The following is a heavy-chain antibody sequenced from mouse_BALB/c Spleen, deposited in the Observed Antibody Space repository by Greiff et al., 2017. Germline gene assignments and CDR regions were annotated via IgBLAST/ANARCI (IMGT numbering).Heavy chain of an antibody. CDR3: ARVAYYSPYYAMDY. CDR2: IDPANGNT. CDR1: GFNIKDTY. Sequence: EVQLQQSGAELVKPGASVKLSCTASGFNIKDTYMHWVKQRPEQGLEWIGRIDPANGNTKYDPKFQGKATITADTSSNTAYLQLSSLTSEDTAVYYCARVAYYSPYYAMDYWGQGTSVTVSS. D-gene: IGHD2-12*01. J-gene: IGHJ4*01. V-gene: IGHV14-3*02.